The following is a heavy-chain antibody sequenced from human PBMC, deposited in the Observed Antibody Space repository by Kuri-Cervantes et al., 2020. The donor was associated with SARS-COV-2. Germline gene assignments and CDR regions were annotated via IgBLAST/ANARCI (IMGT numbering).Heavy chain of an antibody. J-gene: IGHJ4*02. CDR3: ASGVYEEWELPGEDY. CDR1: GFTFSSYS. CDR2: ISSSSSTI. V-gene: IGHV3-48*02. Sequence: ETLSLTCSASGFTFSSYSMNWVRQAPGKWLEWVSYISSSSSTIYYADSVKGRFTISRDNAKNSLYLQMNSLRDEDTAVYYCASGVYEEWELPGEDYWGQGTLVTVSS. D-gene: IGHD1-26*01.